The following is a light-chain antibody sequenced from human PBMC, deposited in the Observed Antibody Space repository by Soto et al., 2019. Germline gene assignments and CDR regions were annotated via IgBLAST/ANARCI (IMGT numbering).Light chain of an antibody. CDR3: HQYGGSPFA. V-gene: IGKV3-20*01. Sequence: EVVLTQSPGTLSLSPGERATLSCRASHNIGSRMLAWYQHKPGQSPRLLMYGASKRAADIPDRFSGSASGRDFTLTISRLEPEDVAVYYCHQYGGSPFAFGPGTKVDIK. J-gene: IGKJ3*01. CDR1: HNIGSRM. CDR2: GAS.